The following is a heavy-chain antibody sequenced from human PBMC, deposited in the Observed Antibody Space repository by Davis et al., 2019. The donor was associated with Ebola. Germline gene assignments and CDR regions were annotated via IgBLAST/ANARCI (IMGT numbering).Heavy chain of an antibody. V-gene: IGHV4-61*01. D-gene: IGHD6-19*01. CDR3: ARVYSSGWGNYYYYGMDV. CDR2: IYYSGST. CDR1: GGSVSSGSYY. J-gene: IGHJ6*04. Sequence: SETLSLTCTVSGGSVSSGSYYWSWIRQPPGKGLEWIGYIYYSGSTNYNPSLKSRVTISVDTSKNQFSLKLSSVTAADTAVYYCARVYSSGWGNYYYYGMDVWGKGTTVTVSS.